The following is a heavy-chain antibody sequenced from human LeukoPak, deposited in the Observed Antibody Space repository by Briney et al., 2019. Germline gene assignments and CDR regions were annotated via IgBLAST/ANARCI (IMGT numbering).Heavy chain of an antibody. V-gene: IGHV3-33*01. Sequence: GRSLRLSCAASGFTFSSYGMHWVRQAPGKGLEWVAVIWYDGRNKYYADSVKGRFTISRDNSKNTLYLQMNSLRAEDTAVYYCARELTYGSGDYYFDYWGQGTLVTVSS. CDR1: GFTFSSYG. CDR3: ARELTYGSGDYYFDY. J-gene: IGHJ4*02. D-gene: IGHD3-10*01. CDR2: IWYDGRNK.